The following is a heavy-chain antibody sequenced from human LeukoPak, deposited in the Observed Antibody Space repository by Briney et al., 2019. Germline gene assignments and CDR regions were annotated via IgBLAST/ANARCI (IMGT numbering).Heavy chain of an antibody. V-gene: IGHV3-33*01. CDR3: ARDRDRGYYYYYMDV. CDR2: IWYDGSNK. CDR1: GFTFSSYG. D-gene: IGHD3-10*01. Sequence: GGSLRLSCAASGFTFSSYGMHWVRQAPGKGLEWVAVIWYDGSNKYYADSVKGRFTISRDNSKNTLYLQMNSLRAEDTALYYCARDRDRGYYYYYMDVWGKGTTVTVSS. J-gene: IGHJ6*03.